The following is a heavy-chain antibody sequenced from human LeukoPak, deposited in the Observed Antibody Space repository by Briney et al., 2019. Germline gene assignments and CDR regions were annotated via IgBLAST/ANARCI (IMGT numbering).Heavy chain of an antibody. J-gene: IGHJ5*02. CDR1: GFTFSSYS. V-gene: IGHV3-23*01. CDR2: ISGTGDSP. Sequence: RTGGSLRLSCAASGFTFSSYSMNWVRQAPGKGLEWVSAISGTGDSPHYADSVKGRFTISRDNSKNTLYLQMNSLRAEDTAFYYCAKDIGWFDPWGQGTLVTVSS. CDR3: AKDIGWFDP.